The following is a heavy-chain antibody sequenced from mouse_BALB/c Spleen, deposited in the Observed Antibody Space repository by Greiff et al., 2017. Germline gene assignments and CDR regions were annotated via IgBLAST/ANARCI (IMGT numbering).Heavy chain of an antibody. V-gene: IGHV1-4*02. J-gene: IGHJ4*01. CDR1: GYTFTSYT. CDR3: ARRTTVYAMDY. Sequence: VQLQQSAAELARPGASVKMSCKASGYTFTSYTMHWVKQRPGQGLEWIGYINPSSGYTEYNQKFKDKTTLTADKSSSTAYMQLSSLTSEDSAVYYCARRTTVYAMDYWGQGTSVTVSS. D-gene: IGHD1-1*01. CDR2: INPSSGYT.